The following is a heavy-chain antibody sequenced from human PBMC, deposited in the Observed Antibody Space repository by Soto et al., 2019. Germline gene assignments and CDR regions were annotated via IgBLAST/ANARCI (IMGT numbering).Heavy chain of an antibody. CDR1: GFTFRRYV. D-gene: IGHD3-16*01. CDR2: TSYDGSNK. CDR3: ARWGTTGGLDV. V-gene: IGHV3-33*05. Sequence: QVQLVESGGGVVQPGTSRRLSCVGSGFTFRRYVLRWVRQAPGKGLEWVALTSYDGSNKDYGDSVKGRFTIARDNSRNTVDLQMDSLRREDTALYYGARWGTTGGLDVWGQGTLVSVSS. J-gene: IGHJ1*01.